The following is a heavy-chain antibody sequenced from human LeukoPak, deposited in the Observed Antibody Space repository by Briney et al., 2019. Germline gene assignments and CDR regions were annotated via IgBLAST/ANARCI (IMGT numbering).Heavy chain of an antibody. Sequence: SETLSLTCTVSGGSISSYYWSWIRQPPGKGLEWIGYIYYSGSTNYNPSLKSRVTISVDSSKNQFSLKLSSVTAADTAVYYCARVTRGAFDIWGQGTMVTVSS. CDR3: ARVTRGAFDI. CDR1: GGSISSYY. CDR2: IYYSGST. V-gene: IGHV4-59*01. J-gene: IGHJ3*02. D-gene: IGHD3-3*01.